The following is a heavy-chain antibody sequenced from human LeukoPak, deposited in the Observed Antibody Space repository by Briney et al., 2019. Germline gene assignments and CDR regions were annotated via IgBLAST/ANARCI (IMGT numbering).Heavy chain of an antibody. CDR3: ARGGGIRGLN. Sequence: SETLSLTCTVSGGSINTYYWGWIRQPPGKGLEWIGYIYYSGTTNYNPSLKSRVTISVDTSKNQFSLNLSSVTAADTAVYYCARGGGIRGLNWGQGTRVTVSS. J-gene: IGHJ4*02. CDR1: GGSINTYY. V-gene: IGHV4-59*01. CDR2: IYYSGTT. D-gene: IGHD6-13*01.